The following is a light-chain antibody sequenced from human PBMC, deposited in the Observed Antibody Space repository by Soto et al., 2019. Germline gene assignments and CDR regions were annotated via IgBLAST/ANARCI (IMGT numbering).Light chain of an antibody. V-gene: IGLV2-8*01. Sequence: QSVLTQPPSASGSPGQSVTISCTGTSSDVGGYNYVSWYQQHPGKAPKLMIYEVSKRASGVPDRFSGSKSGNTASLTVSGLQAEDEADYYCSSYAGSNNLVFGGGTKLPVL. CDR2: EVS. CDR1: SSDVGGYNY. J-gene: IGLJ2*01. CDR3: SSYAGSNNLV.